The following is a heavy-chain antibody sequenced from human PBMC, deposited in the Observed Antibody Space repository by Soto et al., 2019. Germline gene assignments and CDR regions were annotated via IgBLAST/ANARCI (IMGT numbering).Heavy chain of an antibody. CDR3: ARDPGYLVATPQSWFDP. CDR1: GYTFTSYG. J-gene: IGHJ5*02. Sequence: ASVKVSCKASGYTFTSYGISWVRQAPGQGLEWMGWISAYNGNTNYAQKLQGRVTMTTDTSTSTAYMELRSLRSDDTAVYYCARDPGYLVATPQSWFDPWGQGTLVTVSS. V-gene: IGHV1-18*01. CDR2: ISAYNGNT. D-gene: IGHD5-12*01.